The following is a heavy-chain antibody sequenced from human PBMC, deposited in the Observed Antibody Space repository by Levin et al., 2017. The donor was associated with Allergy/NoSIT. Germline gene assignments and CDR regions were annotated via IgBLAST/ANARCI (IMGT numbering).Heavy chain of an antibody. D-gene: IGHD3-16*01. CDR2: IYSGGST. Sequence: GGSLRLSCAASGFTVSSNYMSWVRQAPGKGLEWVSVIYSGGSTYYADSVKGRFTISRDNSKNTLYLQMNSLRAEDTAVYYCARDLSDSNYVSRGYWGQGTLVTVSS. V-gene: IGHV3-66*02. CDR1: GFTVSSNY. J-gene: IGHJ4*02. CDR3: ARDLSDSNYVSRGY.